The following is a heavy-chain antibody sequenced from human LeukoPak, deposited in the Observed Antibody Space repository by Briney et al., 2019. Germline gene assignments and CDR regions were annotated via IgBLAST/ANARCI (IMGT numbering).Heavy chain of an antibody. Sequence: PGESLKISCKGSGYRFTNYWISWVRQMPGKGLEWMGRIDPSDSYTNYSPSFQGHVTISADKSISTAYLQWSSLKASDTAMYYCARARGCSGGTCYAEYWGQGTLVTVSS. CDR3: ARARGCSGGTCYAEY. J-gene: IGHJ4*02. CDR2: IDPSDSYT. CDR1: GYRFTNYW. D-gene: IGHD2-15*01. V-gene: IGHV5-10-1*01.